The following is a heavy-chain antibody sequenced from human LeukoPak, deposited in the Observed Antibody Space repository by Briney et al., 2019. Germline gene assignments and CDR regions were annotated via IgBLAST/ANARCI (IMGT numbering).Heavy chain of an antibody. D-gene: IGHD6-13*01. J-gene: IGHJ4*02. CDR1: GVTSGGDS. CDR2: INLDGTDR. Sequence: GRSLRLSCAVSGVTSGGDSMTRGREAPGTGLGAWSNINLDGTDRFYVGFVQCRVTISRDNADNSLYLQMNSLTDEDTAFYYCGRVIAGAIDYWGQGTPVTVSS. V-gene: IGHV3-7*01. CDR3: GRVIAGAIDY.